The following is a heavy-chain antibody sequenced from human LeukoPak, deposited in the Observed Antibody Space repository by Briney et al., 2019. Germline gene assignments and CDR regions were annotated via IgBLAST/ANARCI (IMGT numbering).Heavy chain of an antibody. CDR3: AKAEYSSGWYGRDY. Sequence: GGSLRLSCAASGFTFSSYWMNWARQAPGKGLEWVASINHNGNVNYYVDSVKGRFTISRDNAKNSLYLQMNSLRAEDTAVYYCAKAEYSSGWYGRDYWGQGTLVTVSS. V-gene: IGHV3-7*03. J-gene: IGHJ4*02. CDR2: INHNGNVN. CDR1: GFTFSSYW. D-gene: IGHD6-19*01.